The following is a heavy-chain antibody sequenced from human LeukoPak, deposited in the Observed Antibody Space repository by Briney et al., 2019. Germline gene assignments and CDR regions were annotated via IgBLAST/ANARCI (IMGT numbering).Heavy chain of an antibody. CDR1: GYTFTSYG. D-gene: IGHD5-24*01. Sequence: ASVKVSCKASGYTFTSYGISWVRQAPGQGLEWMGWISAYNGNTNYAQKLQGRVTMTTDTSTSTAYMELRSLRSDDTAVYYCVREEMATSTKREFDYWGQGTLVTVSS. J-gene: IGHJ4*02. V-gene: IGHV1-18*01. CDR3: VREEMATSTKREFDY. CDR2: ISAYNGNT.